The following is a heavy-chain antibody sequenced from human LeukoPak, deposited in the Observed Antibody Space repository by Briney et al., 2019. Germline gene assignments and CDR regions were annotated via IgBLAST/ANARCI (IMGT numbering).Heavy chain of an antibody. V-gene: IGHV1-2*02. Sequence: ASVKVSCKASGYTFTDFYMHWARQAPGQGLQWMGWINPKSGGTTYTQDFQGRVTMTRDTSISTAYMELSRLTSDDSAVYFCARNYYSSGSPSIGGGYWGQGTLVTVSS. CDR1: GYTFTDFY. CDR3: ARNYYSSGSPSIGGGY. D-gene: IGHD3-10*01. CDR2: INPKSGGT. J-gene: IGHJ4*02.